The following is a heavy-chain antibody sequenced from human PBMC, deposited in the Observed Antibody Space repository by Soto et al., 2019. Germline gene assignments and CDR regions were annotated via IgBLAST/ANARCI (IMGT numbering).Heavy chain of an antibody. CDR3: AKALRYFALPWYYMDV. Sequence: QVQLVESGGGVVQPGRSLRLSCAASGFTFSSYGMHWVRQAPGKGLEWVAVISYDGSNKYYADSVKGRFTISRDNSKNTLYLQMNSLRAEDTAVYYCAKALRYFALPWYYMDVWGKGTTVTVSS. D-gene: IGHD3-9*01. V-gene: IGHV3-30*18. CDR1: GFTFSSYG. J-gene: IGHJ6*03. CDR2: ISYDGSNK.